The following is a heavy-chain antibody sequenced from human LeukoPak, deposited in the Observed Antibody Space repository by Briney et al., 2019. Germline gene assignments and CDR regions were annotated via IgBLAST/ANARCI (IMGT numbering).Heavy chain of an antibody. J-gene: IGHJ6*04. CDR1: GYTFTGYY. CDR3: ARDDCSSTSCKRMDV. D-gene: IGHD2-2*01. CDR2: INPNSGGT. Sequence: ASVKVSCKASGYTFTGYYMHWVRQAPGQGLEWMGWINPNSGGTNYAQKLQGRVTMTTDTSTSTAYMELSRLRSDDTAVYYCARDDCSSTSCKRMDVWGKGTTVTVSS. V-gene: IGHV1-2*02.